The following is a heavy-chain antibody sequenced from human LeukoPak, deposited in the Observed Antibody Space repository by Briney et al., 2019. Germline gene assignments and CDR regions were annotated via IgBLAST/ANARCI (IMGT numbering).Heavy chain of an antibody. CDR1: GFTFSSNG. J-gene: IGHJ5*02. Sequence: PGGSLRLSCSASGFTFSSNGMHWVRQAPGKGLEWVSYISSSSSTIYYADSVKGRFTISRDNAKNSLYLQMNSLRDEDTAVYYCARGDSSGYGPDHWGQGTLVTVSS. CDR2: ISSSSSTI. CDR3: ARGDSSGYGPDH. V-gene: IGHV3-48*02. D-gene: IGHD3-22*01.